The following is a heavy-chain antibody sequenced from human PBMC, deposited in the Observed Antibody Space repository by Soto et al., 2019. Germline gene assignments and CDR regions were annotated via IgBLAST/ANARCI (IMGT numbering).Heavy chain of an antibody. D-gene: IGHD3-10*01. J-gene: IGHJ3*02. V-gene: IGHV3-9*01. CDR1: GFTFDDYA. CDR3: AKDRDYYGSGSYTAGPYDAFDI. Sequence: EVQLVESGGGLVQPGRSLRLSCAASGFTFDDYAMHWVRQAPGKGLEWVSGISWNSGSIGYADSVKGRFTISRDNAKNSQYLQMNSLRAEDTALYYCAKDRDYYGSGSYTAGPYDAFDIWGQGTMVTVSS. CDR2: ISWNSGSI.